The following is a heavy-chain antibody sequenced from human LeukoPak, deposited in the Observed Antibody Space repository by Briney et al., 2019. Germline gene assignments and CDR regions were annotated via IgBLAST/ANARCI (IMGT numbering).Heavy chain of an antibody. D-gene: IGHD2-2*01. Sequence: NPSETLSLTCAVYGGSFSGYYWSWIRQPPGKGLEWIGEINHSGSTNYSPSLKSRVTISVDTSKNQFSLRLSSVTAADTAVYYCARLGSTEDIVVVPASNNWFDPWGQGTLVTVSS. CDR2: INHSGST. J-gene: IGHJ5*02. CDR3: ARLGSTEDIVVVPASNNWFDP. V-gene: IGHV4-34*01. CDR1: GGSFSGYY.